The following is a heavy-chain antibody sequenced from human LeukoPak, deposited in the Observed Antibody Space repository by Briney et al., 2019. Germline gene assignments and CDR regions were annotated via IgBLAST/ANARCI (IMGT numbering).Heavy chain of an antibody. CDR1: GGSISSYY. V-gene: IGHV4-59*01. CDR2: IYYSGST. Sequence: SETLSLTCTVSGGSISSYYCSWIRQPPGKGLEWIGYIYYSGSTNYNPSLKSRVTISVDTSKNQFSLKLSSVTAADTAVYYCARDRGYYYMDVWGKGTTVTISS. CDR3: ARDRGYYYMDV. J-gene: IGHJ6*03.